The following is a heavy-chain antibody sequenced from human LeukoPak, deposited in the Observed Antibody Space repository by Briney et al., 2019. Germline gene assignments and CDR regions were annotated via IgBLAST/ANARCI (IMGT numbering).Heavy chain of an antibody. V-gene: IGHV1-18*01. CDR3: ANYYDSTGYNYFQN. J-gene: IGHJ1*01. Sequence: ASVKVSCEASGYTFSSYGITWVRQAPGQGLEWMGWISVYNGNTNYAQKFQGRVTMTTDTSTSTAYMDLTSLRSDDTAVYYCANYYDSTGYNYFQNWGQGTLVTVSS. CDR1: GYTFSSYG. CDR2: ISVYNGNT. D-gene: IGHD3-22*01.